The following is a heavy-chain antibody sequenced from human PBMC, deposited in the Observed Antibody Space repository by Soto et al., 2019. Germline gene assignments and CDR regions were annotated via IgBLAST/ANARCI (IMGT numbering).Heavy chain of an antibody. CDR3: ARDAWPTVTLFDY. CDR1: GFTFSSYG. V-gene: IGHV3-33*01. Sequence: QVQLVESGGGVVQPGRSLRLSCAASGFTFSSYGMHWVRQAPGKGLEWVAVIWYDGSNKYYADSVKGRFTISRDNSKNTLYLQMNRLRAEDTAVYYCARDAWPTVTLFDYWGQGTLVTVSS. J-gene: IGHJ4*02. D-gene: IGHD4-17*01. CDR2: IWYDGSNK.